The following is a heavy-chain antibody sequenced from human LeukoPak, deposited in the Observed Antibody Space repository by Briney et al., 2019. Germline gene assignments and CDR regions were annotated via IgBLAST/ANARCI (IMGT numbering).Heavy chain of an antibody. D-gene: IGHD3-10*01. V-gene: IGHV1-18*01. CDR2: ISPYNGNT. J-gene: IGHJ4*02. CDR3: ARELSYYGSGNYYQGRRYYFDY. Sequence: GASVKVSCKASGYTFTTYGISWVRQAPGQGLEWMGWISPYNGNTNYAEKVQGRITMTTDTYTRTVSMELGSLTSDDTAVYYCARELSYYGSGNYYQGRRYYFDYWGQGTLLTVSS. CDR1: GYTFTTYG.